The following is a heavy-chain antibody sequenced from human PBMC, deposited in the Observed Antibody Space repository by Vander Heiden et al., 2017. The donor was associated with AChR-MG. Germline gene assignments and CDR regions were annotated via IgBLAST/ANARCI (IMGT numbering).Heavy chain of an antibody. CDR2: IYTSGST. D-gene: IGHD3-3*01. V-gene: IGHV4-4*07. J-gene: IGHJ6*02. Sequence: QVQLQESGPGLVKPSETLSLTCTVSGGSISSYYWSWIRQPAGKGLEWIGRIYTSGSTNYNPSLKSRVTMSVDTSKNQFSLKLSSVTAADTAVYYCAREGYDFWSGYYVYYYYYGMDVWGQGTTVTVSS. CDR1: GGSISSYY. CDR3: AREGYDFWSGYYVYYYYYGMDV.